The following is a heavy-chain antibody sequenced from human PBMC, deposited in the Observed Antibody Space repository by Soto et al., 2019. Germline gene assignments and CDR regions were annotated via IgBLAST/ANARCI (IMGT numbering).Heavy chain of an antibody. Sequence: QVQLQESGPGLVKPSETLSLTCTVSGGSISSYYWSWIRQPPGKGLEWIGYIYYSGSTNYNPSLKSRVTISVDTSKNQFSLKLSSVTAADTAVYYCARGYYDSSGYYPFDYWGQGTLVTVSS. CDR3: ARGYYDSSGYYPFDY. CDR1: GGSISSYY. D-gene: IGHD3-22*01. J-gene: IGHJ4*02. CDR2: IYYSGST. V-gene: IGHV4-59*01.